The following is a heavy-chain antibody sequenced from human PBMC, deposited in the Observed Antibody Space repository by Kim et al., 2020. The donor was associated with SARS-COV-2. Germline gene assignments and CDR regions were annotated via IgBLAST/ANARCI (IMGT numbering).Heavy chain of an antibody. D-gene: IGHD3-10*01. CDR2: ISYDGSNK. V-gene: IGHV3-30*18. J-gene: IGHJ4*02. CDR3: AKSGSGSYYSYFDY. CDR1: GFTFSSYG. Sequence: GGSLRLSCAASGFTFSSYGMHWVRQAPGKGLEWVAVISYDGSNKYYADSVKGRFTISRDNSKNTLYLQMNSLRAEDTAVYYCAKSGSGSYYSYFDYWGQGPLVTVSS.